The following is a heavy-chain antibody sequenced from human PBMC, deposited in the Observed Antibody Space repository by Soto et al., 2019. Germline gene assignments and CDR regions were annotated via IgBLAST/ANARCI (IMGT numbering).Heavy chain of an antibody. V-gene: IGHV1-8*01. CDR3: ARGTVEDFWSGYYFDY. J-gene: IGHJ4*02. CDR1: GYTFTSYD. CDR2: MNPNSGNT. Sequence: ASVKVSCKASGYTFTSYDINWVRQATGQGLEWMGWMNPNSGNTGYAQKFQGRVTMTRTTSISTAYMELSSLRSEDTAVYYCARGTVEDFWSGYYFDYWGQGTLVTVSS. D-gene: IGHD3-3*01.